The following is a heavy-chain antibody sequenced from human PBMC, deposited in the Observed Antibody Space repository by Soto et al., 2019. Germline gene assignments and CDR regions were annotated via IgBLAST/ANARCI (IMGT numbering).Heavy chain of an antibody. J-gene: IGHJ4*02. CDR3: MIDYAGYPKF. D-gene: IGHD4-17*01. CDR1: GGSLSNFC. CDR2: IYTSGSP. Sequence: PSETVSLTCTVSGGSLSNFCWRCIRQPSGKGLEWIGRIYTSGSPNYNPSLKSRVTMSVDKSKNHFAMTLTSVTDADMAMYYCMIDYAGYPKFRGRGTLVTVS. V-gene: IGHV4-4*07.